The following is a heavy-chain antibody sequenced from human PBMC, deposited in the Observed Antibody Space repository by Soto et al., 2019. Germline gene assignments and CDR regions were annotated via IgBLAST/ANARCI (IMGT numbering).Heavy chain of an antibody. Sequence: APVKVSCKRFGYTFTSYDLTWRRKNHGQGLEWMGWISPKNGNTKYAQKFQGRVIMTTDTSTNTAYMELSDLRSDDTAVYYCARLLWFGEGPPLHWGQGTLVTVSS. D-gene: IGHD3-10*01. CDR3: ARLLWFGEGPPLH. CDR1: GYTFTSYD. J-gene: IGHJ1*01. CDR2: ISPKNGNT. V-gene: IGHV1-18*01.